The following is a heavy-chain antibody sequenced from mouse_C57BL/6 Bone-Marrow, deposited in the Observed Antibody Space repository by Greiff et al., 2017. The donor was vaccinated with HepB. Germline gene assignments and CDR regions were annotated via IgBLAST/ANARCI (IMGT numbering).Heavy chain of an antibody. CDR3: AKGLRPYWYFDV. D-gene: IGHD2-4*01. V-gene: IGHV5-17*01. J-gene: IGHJ1*03. CDR2: ISSGSSTI. CDR1: GFTFSDYG. Sequence: EVKVVESGGGLVKPGGSLKLSCAASGFTFSDYGMHWVRQAPEKGLEWVAYISSGSSTIYYTDTVKGRFTISRDNAKNTLFLQMTSLRSEDTAMYYCAKGLRPYWYFDVWGTGTTVTVSS.